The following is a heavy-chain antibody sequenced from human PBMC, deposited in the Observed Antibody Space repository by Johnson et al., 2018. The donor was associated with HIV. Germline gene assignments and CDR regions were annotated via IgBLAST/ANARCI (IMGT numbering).Heavy chain of an antibody. V-gene: IGHV3-30-3*01. Sequence: QLVESGGGVVQPGRSLRLSCAASGFTFSSYAMHWVRQAPGKGLEWVAVISDDGTNTDYADAVKGRFTISRDNSKNTLYLQMGSLRVEDMAVYYCARELGGIWGQVTMVTVSS. CDR2: ISDDGTNT. CDR3: ARELGGI. J-gene: IGHJ3*02. CDR1: GFTFSSYA. D-gene: IGHD3-16*01.